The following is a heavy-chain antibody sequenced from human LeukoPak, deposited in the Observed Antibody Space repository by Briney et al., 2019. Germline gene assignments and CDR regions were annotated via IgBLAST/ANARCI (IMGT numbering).Heavy chain of an antibody. J-gene: IGHJ3*02. D-gene: IGHD3-16*01. CDR1: GYSISGGYY. CDR3: ARVLGIRGAFDI. Sequence: SETLSLTCTVSGYSISGGYYWGWIRQPPGKGLEWIGSIYHSGSTYYNPSLESRVTISVDTSKNQFSLKLTSVTAADTAVYYCARVLGIRGAFDIWGQGTMVTVSS. CDR2: IYHSGST. V-gene: IGHV4-38-2*02.